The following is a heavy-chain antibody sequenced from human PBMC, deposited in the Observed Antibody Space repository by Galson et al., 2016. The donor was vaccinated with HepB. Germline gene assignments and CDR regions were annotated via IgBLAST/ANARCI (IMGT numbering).Heavy chain of an antibody. D-gene: IGHD1/OR15-1a*01. CDR3: AREPSVLIAGTEGNYIDA. J-gene: IGHJ5*02. Sequence: SVKVSCKASGYTFSMYGITWVRQAPGQGPEYMGWISGYNGDTNYAEKLQGRVTMTTDTSTSTAYMELRSLRSDDTADYYCAREPSVLIAGTEGNYIDAWGQGILVTVSS. CDR1: GYTFSMYG. CDR2: ISGYNGDT. V-gene: IGHV1-18*01.